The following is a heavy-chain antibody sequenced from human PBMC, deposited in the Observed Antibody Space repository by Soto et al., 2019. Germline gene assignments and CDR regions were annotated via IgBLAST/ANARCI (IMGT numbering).Heavy chain of an antibody. V-gene: IGHV1-69*05. Sequence: SVKVSCKASGGTFSSYAISWVRQAPGQGLEWMGGIIPIFGTANYAQKFQGRVTITTDESTSTAYMELSSLRSEDTAVYYCARPLGSDSPLLTGLDDWGQGTLVTLSS. J-gene: IGHJ4*02. CDR3: ARPLGSDSPLLTGLDD. D-gene: IGHD1-26*01. CDR2: IIPIFGTA. CDR1: GGTFSSYA.